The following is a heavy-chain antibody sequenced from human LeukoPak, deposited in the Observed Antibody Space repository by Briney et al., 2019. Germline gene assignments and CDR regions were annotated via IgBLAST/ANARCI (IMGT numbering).Heavy chain of an antibody. J-gene: IGHJ4*02. CDR1: GGSISSGDYY. CDR2: IYYSGST. Sequence: SQTLSLTCTVSGGSISSGDYYWSWIRQPPGKGLEWIGYIYYSGSTYYNPSLKSRVTISIDTSKNQFSLKLSSVTAADTAVYYCASQRPTYYYGSGSYIDGGLFDYWGQGTLVTVSS. CDR3: ASQRPTYYYGSGSYIDGGLFDY. D-gene: IGHD3-10*01. V-gene: IGHV4-30-4*01.